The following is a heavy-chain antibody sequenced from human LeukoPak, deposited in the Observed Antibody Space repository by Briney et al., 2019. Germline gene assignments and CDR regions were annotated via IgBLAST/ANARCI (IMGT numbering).Heavy chain of an antibody. Sequence: PGGSLRLSCAASGFTFSSYAMSWVRQAPGKGLEWVAVISYDGSNKYYADSVKGRFTISRDNSKNTLYLQMNSLRAEDTAVYYCARASCSGGSCYSGYWGQGTLVTVSS. CDR3: ARASCSGGSCYSGY. D-gene: IGHD2-15*01. CDR1: GFTFSSYA. V-gene: IGHV3-30-3*01. CDR2: ISYDGSNK. J-gene: IGHJ4*02.